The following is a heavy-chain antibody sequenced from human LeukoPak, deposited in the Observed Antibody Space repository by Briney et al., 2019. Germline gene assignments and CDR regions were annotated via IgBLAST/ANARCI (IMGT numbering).Heavy chain of an antibody. CDR2: IWYDGGNK. Sequence: GGSLRLSCAASGFTFSHYGMHCVRQAPGKGLEWVAVIWYDGGNKYFADSVKGRFTISRDNSKNTVYLQMNSLRVEDTAVYYCAIGTERGWYAYFDSWGQGTLVTVSS. V-gene: IGHV3-33*01. CDR3: AIGTERGWYAYFDS. CDR1: GFTFSHYG. D-gene: IGHD6-19*01. J-gene: IGHJ4*02.